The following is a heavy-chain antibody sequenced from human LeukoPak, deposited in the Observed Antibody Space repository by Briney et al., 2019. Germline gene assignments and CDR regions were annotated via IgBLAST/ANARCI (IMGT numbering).Heavy chain of an antibody. CDR3: ARGVRYCTNGVCYTGGGQNFDY. Sequence: ASVKVSCKASGYTFTSYGISWVRQAPGQGLEWMGWISAYNGNTNYAQKLQGRVTMTTDTSTSTAYMELRSLRSDDTAVYYCARGVRYCTNGVCYTGGGQNFDYWGQGTLVTVSS. D-gene: IGHD2-8*01. V-gene: IGHV1-18*01. CDR1: GYTFTSYG. CDR2: ISAYNGNT. J-gene: IGHJ4*02.